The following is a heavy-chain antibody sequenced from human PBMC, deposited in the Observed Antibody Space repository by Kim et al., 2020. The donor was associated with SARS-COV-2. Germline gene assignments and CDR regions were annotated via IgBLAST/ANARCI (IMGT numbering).Heavy chain of an antibody. Sequence: GGSLRLSCTAPGFIFGDYGVSWYRQAPGKGLEWVGLIRSQSYGESTEYAASVRDRFTISRDDSKNIAYLQMNSLKTEDTAVYYCSRDTDRWTTETHNWIDPWGQGTLVTVSS. D-gene: IGHD4-17*01. V-gene: IGHV3-49*03. CDR2: IRSQSYGEST. CDR1: GFIFGDYG. J-gene: IGHJ5*02. CDR3: SRDTDRWTTETHNWIDP.